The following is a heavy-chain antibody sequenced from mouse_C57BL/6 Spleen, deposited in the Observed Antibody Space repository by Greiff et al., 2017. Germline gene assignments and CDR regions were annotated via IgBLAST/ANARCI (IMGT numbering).Heavy chain of an antibody. V-gene: IGHV2-2*01. Sequence: QVQLQQSGPGLVQPSQSLSITCTVSGFSLTSYGVHWVRQSPGKGLEWLGVRWSGGSTDYNAAFISRLSISKDNSKSQVFFKMNSLQADDTAIYYWARAYYSNYWFAYWGQGTLVTVSA. J-gene: IGHJ3*01. CDR3: ARAYYSNYWFAY. CDR2: RWSGGST. CDR1: GFSLTSYG. D-gene: IGHD2-5*01.